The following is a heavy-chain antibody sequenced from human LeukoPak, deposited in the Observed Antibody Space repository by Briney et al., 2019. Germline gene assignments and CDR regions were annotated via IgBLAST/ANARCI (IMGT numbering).Heavy chain of an antibody. D-gene: IGHD6-19*01. CDR1: GGSVSSGSYY. Sequence: SETLSLTCTVSGGSVSSGSYYWSWIRQPPGKGLEWIGYIYYSGSTNYNPSLKSRVTISVDTSKNQFSLKLSSVTAADTAVYYCAVGRAVAGTNFDYWGQGTLVTVSS. CDR2: IYYSGST. V-gene: IGHV4-61*01. CDR3: AVGRAVAGTNFDY. J-gene: IGHJ4*02.